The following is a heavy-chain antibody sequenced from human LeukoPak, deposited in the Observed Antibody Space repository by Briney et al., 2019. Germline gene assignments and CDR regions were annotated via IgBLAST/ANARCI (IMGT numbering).Heavy chain of an antibody. CDR1: GFTFSSYS. J-gene: IGHJ5*02. V-gene: IGHV3-21*01. CDR2: ISSSSSYI. CDR3: ARDRPSHWFDP. Sequence: GGTLRLSCAASGFTFSSYSMNWVRQAPGKGLEWVSSISSSSSYIYYADSVKGRFTISRDNAKNSLYLQMNSLRAEDTAVYYCARDRPSHWFDPWGQGTLVTVSS.